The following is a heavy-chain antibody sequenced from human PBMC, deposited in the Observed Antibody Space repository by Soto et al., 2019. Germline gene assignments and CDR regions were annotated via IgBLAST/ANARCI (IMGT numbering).Heavy chain of an antibody. D-gene: IGHD3-3*01. Sequence: ASVKVSCKASGYTFTSYGISWVRQAPGQGLEWMGWISAYNGNTNYAQKLQGRVTMTTDTSTSTAYMELRSLRSDDTAVFFCARYVLFLELLLPRYSRSGNVNYYMDVWGKGTTVTVSS. CDR1: GYTFTSYG. V-gene: IGHV1-18*01. J-gene: IGHJ6*03. CDR2: ISAYNGNT. CDR3: ARYVLFLELLLPRYSRSGNVNYYMDV.